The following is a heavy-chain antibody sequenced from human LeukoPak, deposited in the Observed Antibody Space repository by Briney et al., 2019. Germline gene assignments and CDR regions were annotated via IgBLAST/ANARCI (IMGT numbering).Heavy chain of an antibody. J-gene: IGHJ3*02. CDR1: GFTVSSNY. Sequence: GGSLRLSCAASGFTVSSNYMSWVRQAPGKGLEWVSVIYSGGSTYYADSVKGRFTISRDNSKNTLYLQMNSLRAEDTAVYYCARASSGLIGGDAFDIWGQGTMVTVSS. CDR2: IYSGGST. V-gene: IGHV3-53*01. D-gene: IGHD3-22*01. CDR3: ARASSGLIGGDAFDI.